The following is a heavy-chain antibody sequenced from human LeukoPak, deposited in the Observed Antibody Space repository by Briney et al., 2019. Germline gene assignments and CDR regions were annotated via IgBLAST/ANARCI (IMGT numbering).Heavy chain of an antibody. CDR2: INQDSSEK. CDR3: VQGWRDN. CDR1: GITFSNYW. Sequence: GGSLGLSCAASGITFSNYWMSWVRQAPGKGLEWVANINQDSSEKYYVDSVKGRFTISRDNAKNSSYLQLNTLRPEDTAVYYCVQGWRDNWGQGTLVTVSS. V-gene: IGHV3-7*01. D-gene: IGHD2-15*01. J-gene: IGHJ4*02.